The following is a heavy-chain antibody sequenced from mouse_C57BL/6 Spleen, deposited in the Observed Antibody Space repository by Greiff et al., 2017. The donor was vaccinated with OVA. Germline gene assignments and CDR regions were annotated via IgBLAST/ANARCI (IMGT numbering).Heavy chain of an antibody. CDR1: GYTFTSYW. D-gene: IGHD1-1*01. V-gene: IGHV1-64*01. CDR3: AREGLITTVVPDY. CDR2: IHPNSGST. Sequence: QVQLQQPGAELVKPGASVKLSCKASGYTFTSYWMHWVKQRPGQGLEWIGMIHPNSGSTNYNEKFKSKATLTVDKSSSTAYMQLSSLTSEDSAVYYCAREGLITTVVPDYWGQGTTLTVSA. J-gene: IGHJ2*01.